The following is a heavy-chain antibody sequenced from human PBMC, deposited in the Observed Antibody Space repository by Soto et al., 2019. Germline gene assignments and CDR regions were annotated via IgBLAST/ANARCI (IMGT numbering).Heavy chain of an antibody. D-gene: IGHD5-12*01. J-gene: IGHJ6*02. CDR3: AKTPSVYSGYDSSYYYYGMDV. V-gene: IGHV3-23*01. CDR2: ISGSGGST. CDR1: GFTLSSYA. Sequence: GGSLRLSCAASGFTLSSYAMSWVRQAPGKGLEWVSAISGSGGSTYYADSVKGRFTISRDNSKNTLYLQMNSLRAEDTAVYYCAKTPSVYSGYDSSYYYYGMDVWGQGTTVTVSS.